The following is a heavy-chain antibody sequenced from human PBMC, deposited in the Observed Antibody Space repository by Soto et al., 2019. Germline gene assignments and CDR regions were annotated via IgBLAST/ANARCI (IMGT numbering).Heavy chain of an antibody. CDR3: ARRASGGTYFDY. D-gene: IGHD1-26*01. J-gene: IGHJ4*02. CDR2: MSGVDDST. Sequence: EVQLLESGGGLVQPGGSLRLSCAVSAYLINNYDMSWVRQAPGKGLEWVSGMSGVDDSTSYADSVRGRLTISRDNSKNTLYLQMNSVRAADMAIYFCARRASGGTYFDYWGRGTLVTVSS. V-gene: IGHV3-23*01. CDR1: AYLINNYD.